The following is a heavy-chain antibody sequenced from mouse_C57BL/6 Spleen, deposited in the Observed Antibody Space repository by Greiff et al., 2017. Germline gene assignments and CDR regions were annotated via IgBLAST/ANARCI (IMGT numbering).Heavy chain of an antibody. D-gene: IGHD1-1*01. V-gene: IGHV1-59*01. CDR2: IDPSDSYT. J-gene: IGHJ2*01. Sequence: QVQLQQPGAELVRPGTSVKLSCKASGYTFTSYWMHWVKQRPGQGLEWIGVIDPSDSYTNYNQKFKGKATLTVDTSSSTAYMQLSSLTSEDSAVYYCARPSTGVFDYWGQGTTLTFSS. CDR3: ARPSTGVFDY. CDR1: GYTFTSYW.